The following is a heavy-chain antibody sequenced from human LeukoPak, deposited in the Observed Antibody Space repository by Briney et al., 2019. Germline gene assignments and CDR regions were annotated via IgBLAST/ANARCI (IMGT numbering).Heavy chain of an antibody. D-gene: IGHD1-26*01. V-gene: IGHV6-1*01. CDR3: ARGFLKSGFDI. CDR2: TYYGSKWYN. Sequence: SQTLSLTCAISGDSVSSNTAIWNWIRLSPSGGLEWLGRTYYGSKWYNDYTASVGSRITINPDTSKNQFSLQLNSVTPEDTALYYCARGFLKSGFDIWGQGTMVTVSS. CDR1: GDSVSSNTAI. J-gene: IGHJ3*02.